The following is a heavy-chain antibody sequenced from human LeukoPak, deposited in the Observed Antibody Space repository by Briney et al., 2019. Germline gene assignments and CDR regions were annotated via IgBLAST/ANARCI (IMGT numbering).Heavy chain of an antibody. CDR1: GGSFSGYY. CDR2: INHSGST. CDR3: ARGSLLLWFG. J-gene: IGHJ4*02. Sequence: SETLSLTCAVYGGSFSGYYWSWIRQPPGKGLEWIGEINHSGSTNYNPSLKSRVTISVDTSKNQFSLKLSSVTAADTAVYYCARGSLLLWFGGGQGTLATVSS. D-gene: IGHD3-10*01. V-gene: IGHV4-34*01.